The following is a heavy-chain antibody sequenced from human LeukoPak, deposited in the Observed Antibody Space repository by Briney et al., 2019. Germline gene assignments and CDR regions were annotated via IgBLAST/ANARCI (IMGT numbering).Heavy chain of an antibody. J-gene: IGHJ4*02. CDR1: GFTFSNYG. Sequence: PGRSLRLSCAASGFTFSNYGMHWVRQAPGKGLEWVAVIWYDGSNKYYADSVKGRFTISRDNSKNTLYLQMNSLRAEDTAVYYCAGNYGPYYLDYWGQGTLVTVSS. V-gene: IGHV3-33*01. D-gene: IGHD3-10*01. CDR2: IWYDGSNK. CDR3: AGNYGPYYLDY.